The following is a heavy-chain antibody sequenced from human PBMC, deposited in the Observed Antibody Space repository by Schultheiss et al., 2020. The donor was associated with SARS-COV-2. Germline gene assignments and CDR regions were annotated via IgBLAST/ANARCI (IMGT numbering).Heavy chain of an antibody. V-gene: IGHV3-21*01. J-gene: IGHJ6*02. CDR2: ISSSSSYI. Sequence: GESLKISCAASGFTFSSYWMHWVRQAPGKGLEWVSSISSSSSYIYYADSVKGRFTISRDNAKNSLYLQMNSLRAEDTAVYYCVRSIAARPYYYYGMDVWGQGTTVTVSS. D-gene: IGHD6-6*01. CDR1: GFTFSSYW. CDR3: VRSIAARPYYYYGMDV.